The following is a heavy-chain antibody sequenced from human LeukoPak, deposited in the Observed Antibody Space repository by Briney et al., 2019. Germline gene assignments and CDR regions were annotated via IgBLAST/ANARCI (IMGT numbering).Heavy chain of an antibody. J-gene: IGHJ4*02. D-gene: IGHD2/OR15-2a*01. V-gene: IGHV3-74*01. Sequence: GGSLRLSCAASGNYWIHWVRQVPGKGLVWVSHINSDGSWTSYADSVKGRFTISKDNAKNTVYLQMNSLGAEDTAVYYCVSFYETYWGRGTLVTVSS. CDR1: GNYW. CDR2: INSDGSWT. CDR3: VSFYETY.